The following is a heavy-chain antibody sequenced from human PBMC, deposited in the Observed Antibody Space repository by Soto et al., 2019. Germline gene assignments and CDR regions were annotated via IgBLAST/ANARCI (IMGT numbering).Heavy chain of an antibody. CDR1: GDLFNNYA. D-gene: IGHD2-21*01. Sequence: QVQLVQAGAEGKEPWSSVKVSCQATGDLFNNYAFNLGRQAPGKGLEWIGRIYPLSSTTKYAQKFQGRVTIGADAWTTIVYLEVSNLESEYTAMYYCASSSSVASSGYFKFWGQGTLVTVSP. CDR3: ASSSSVASSGYFKF. J-gene: IGHJ4*02. CDR2: IYPLSSTT. V-gene: IGHV1-69*01.